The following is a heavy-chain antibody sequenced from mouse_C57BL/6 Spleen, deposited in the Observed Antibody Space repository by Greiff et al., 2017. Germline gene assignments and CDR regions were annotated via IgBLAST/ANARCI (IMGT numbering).Heavy chain of an antibody. Sequence: EVQLQQSGAELVRPGSSVKMSCKTSGYKFTSYGINWVKQRPGQGLEWIGNIYIGNGYTEYNEKLKGKATLTTDTCSSNAYMQLSSLTSEDSAIYFCANWDSYYDFDYWGQGTTLTVSS. D-gene: IGHD2-12*01. J-gene: IGHJ2*01. CDR1: GYKFTSYG. CDR3: ANWDSYYDFDY. CDR2: IYIGNGYT. V-gene: IGHV1-58*01.